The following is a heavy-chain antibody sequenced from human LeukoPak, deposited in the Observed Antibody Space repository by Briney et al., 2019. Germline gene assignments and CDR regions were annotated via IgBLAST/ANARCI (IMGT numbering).Heavy chain of an antibody. CDR3: ATRGPVTPGAFDI. D-gene: IGHD4-17*01. CDR1: GCTLTELS. Sequence: GASVKVSCKVSGCTLTELSMHWVRQAPGKGLEWVGGFDPEDGETIYAQKFQGRVTMTEDTSTDTAYMELSSLRSEDTAVYYCATRGPVTPGAFDIWGQGTMVTVSS. CDR2: FDPEDGET. J-gene: IGHJ3*02. V-gene: IGHV1-24*01.